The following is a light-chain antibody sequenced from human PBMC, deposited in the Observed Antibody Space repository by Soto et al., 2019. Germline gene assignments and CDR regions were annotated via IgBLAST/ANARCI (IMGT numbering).Light chain of an antibody. V-gene: IGKV1-12*02. J-gene: IGKJ5*01. CDR1: QGISSW. CDR2: DAS. Sequence: DIQMTQSPSSVSASVGDRVTITCRASQGISSWLAWYQQKPGQAPKLLIYDASSLQSGVPSRFSGSGSGTDFSPPISSRQPEDFATYYCQQDNSIPFTFGQGTRLEIK. CDR3: QQDNSIPFT.